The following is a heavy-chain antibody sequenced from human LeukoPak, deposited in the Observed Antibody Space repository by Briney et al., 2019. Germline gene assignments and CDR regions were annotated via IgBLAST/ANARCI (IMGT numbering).Heavy chain of an antibody. CDR3: ARDQFRSGWYNY. V-gene: IGHV1-2*02. J-gene: IGHJ4*02. CDR1: GYTFTGYY. Sequence: ASVKVSCKASGYTFTGYYMHWVRQAPGQGLEWMGWINPNNGGTNYAQKFQGRVTMTRDTSISTAYMELSRLRSDDTAVYYCARDQFRSGWYNYWGQGTLVTVSS. CDR2: INPNNGGT. D-gene: IGHD6-19*01.